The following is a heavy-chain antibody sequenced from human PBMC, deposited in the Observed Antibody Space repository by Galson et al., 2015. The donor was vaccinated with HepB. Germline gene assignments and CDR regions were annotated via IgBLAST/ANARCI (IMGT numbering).Heavy chain of an antibody. Sequence: SVKVSCKASGYTFTSYYMHWVRQAPGQGLEWMGIINPSGGSTSYAQEFQGRVTMTRDTSTSTVYMELSSLRSEDTAVYCCARDRVELLWFGELSRYYGMDVWGQGTTVTVSS. CDR3: ARDRVELLWFGELSRYYGMDV. V-gene: IGHV1-46*01. CDR2: INPSGGST. J-gene: IGHJ6*02. CDR1: GYTFTSYY. D-gene: IGHD3-10*01.